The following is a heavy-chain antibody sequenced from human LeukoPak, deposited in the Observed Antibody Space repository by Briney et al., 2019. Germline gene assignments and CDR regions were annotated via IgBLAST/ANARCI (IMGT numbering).Heavy chain of an antibody. D-gene: IGHD1-26*01. CDR3: ARGREWELRGAFDI. Sequence: SETLSLTCTVSGDSITNTNYYWAWIRQPPGKGLEWIGYIYYSGSTYYNPSLKSRVTISVDTSKNQFSLKLSSVTAADTAVYYCARGREWELRGAFDIWGQGTMVTVSS. J-gene: IGHJ3*02. V-gene: IGHV4-39*07. CDR1: GDSITNTNYY. CDR2: IYYSGST.